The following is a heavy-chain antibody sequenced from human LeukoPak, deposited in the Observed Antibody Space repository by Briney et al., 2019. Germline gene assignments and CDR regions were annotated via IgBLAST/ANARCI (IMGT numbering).Heavy chain of an antibody. D-gene: IGHD3-10*01. CDR1: GFTFSSYA. CDR3: AKGCGGSTRPYYYYGMDV. J-gene: IGHJ6*02. V-gene: IGHV3-23*01. Sequence: GGSLRLSCAASGFTFSSYAMSWVRQAPGKGLEWVSAISGSGGSTYYADSVKGRFTISRDNSKNTLYLQMNSLRAEDTAVYYCAKGCGGSTRPYYYYGMDVWGQGTTVTVSS. CDR2: ISGSGGST.